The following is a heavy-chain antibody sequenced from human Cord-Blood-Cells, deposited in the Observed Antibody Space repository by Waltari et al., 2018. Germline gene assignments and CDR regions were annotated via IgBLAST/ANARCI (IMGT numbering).Heavy chain of an antibody. CDR2: VDPEDGET. Sequence: QVQLVQSGAVVKKPGASVKVSCNVSGYTLTELSMHWVRQAPGKGLEWMGGVDPEDGETIYAQEFQSRVTMTEDTATDTAYMELSSLRSEDTAVYYCARERIWGSNDAFDIWGQGAMGTVSS. J-gene: IGHJ3*02. CDR3: ARERIWGSNDAFDI. V-gene: IGHV1-24*01. CDR1: GYTLTELS. D-gene: IGHD3-16*01.